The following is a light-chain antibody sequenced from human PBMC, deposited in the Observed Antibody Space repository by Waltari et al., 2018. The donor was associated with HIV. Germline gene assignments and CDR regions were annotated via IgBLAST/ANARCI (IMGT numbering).Light chain of an antibody. J-gene: IGKJ4*01. CDR3: QQYYSTPT. CDR2: WAS. Sequence: DIVMTQSPDSLTVSLGERATINCKSSQSVLYISNNKNYLAWYQQKPGQPPKLLIYWASTRESGVPDRFSGSGSGTDFTLTISSLQAEDVAVYYCQQYYSTPTFGGGTKVEIK. V-gene: IGKV4-1*01. CDR1: QSVLYISNNKNY.